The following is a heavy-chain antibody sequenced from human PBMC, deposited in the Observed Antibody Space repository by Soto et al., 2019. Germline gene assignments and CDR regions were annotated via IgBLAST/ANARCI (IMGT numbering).Heavy chain of an antibody. CDR2: IIPIFGTA. J-gene: IGHJ6*02. CDR1: GGTFSSYA. CDR3: ARGGGSYSPSRNIYGMDV. D-gene: IGHD1-26*01. Sequence: SVKVSCKASGGTFSSYAISWVRQAPGQGLEWMGGIIPIFGTANYAQKFQGRVTITADESTSTAYMELSSLRSEDTAVYYCARGGGSYSPSRNIYGMDVWGQGTTVTVSS. V-gene: IGHV1-69*13.